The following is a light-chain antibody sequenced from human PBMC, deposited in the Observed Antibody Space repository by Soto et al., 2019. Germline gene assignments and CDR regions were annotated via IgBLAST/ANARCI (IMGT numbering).Light chain of an antibody. J-gene: IGKJ1*01. CDR1: QGISNY. CDR3: QKYDIAPRP. Sequence: DIQMTQSPSSLSASVGDRVTITCRASQGISNYLAWYQQKPGKVPKLLIYGATILHSGVPSRFSGSGFGTDFTLTISSLQPEDAATYYCQKYDIAPRPFGQGTKVDIK. CDR2: GAT. V-gene: IGKV1-27*01.